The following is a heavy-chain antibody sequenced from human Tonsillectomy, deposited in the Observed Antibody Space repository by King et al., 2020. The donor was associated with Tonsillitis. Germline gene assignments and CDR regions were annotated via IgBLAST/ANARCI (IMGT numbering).Heavy chain of an antibody. V-gene: IGHV3-74*02. CDR3: ARRYCSGGSCFLEY. Sequence: VQLVESGGGLVQPGGSLRLSCVASGFSFSDYWIHWVRQVPGKGPVWVARIDFDGSGTSYADSVKGRFTISRDNAKNTLYLQMNSLRVEDTAVYYCARRYCSGGSCFLEYWGQGTLVTVSS. CDR1: GFSFSDYW. J-gene: IGHJ4*02. D-gene: IGHD2-15*01. CDR2: IDFDGSGT.